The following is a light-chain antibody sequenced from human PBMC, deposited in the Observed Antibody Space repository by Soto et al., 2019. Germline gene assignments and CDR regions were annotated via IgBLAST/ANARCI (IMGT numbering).Light chain of an antibody. CDR3: QVWDSSSDHGV. V-gene: IGLV3-21*04. CDR2: YDS. J-gene: IGLJ2*01. CDR1: NIGSKS. Sequence: SYELTQPPSVSVAPGKTARITCGGNNIGSKSVHWYQQKPGQAPVLVIYYDSDRPSGIPERFSGSNSGNTATLTISRVEAGDEADYYCQVWDSSSDHGVFGGGTKAHRP.